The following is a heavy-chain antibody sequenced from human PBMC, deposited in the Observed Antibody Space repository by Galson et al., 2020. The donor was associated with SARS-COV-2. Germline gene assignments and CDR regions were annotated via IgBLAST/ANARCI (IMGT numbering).Heavy chain of an antibody. Sequence: SQTLSLTCAISGDSVSSKSAAWNWIRRSPSRGLEWLGRTYYRSKWHNDYELSVKSRITINPDTSKNQFSLQLNSVTPEDPAVYYCARTASGYFDNWGQGTLVTVSS. V-gene: IGHV6-1*01. CDR2: TYYRSKWHN. CDR3: ARTASGYFDN. CDR1: GDSVSSKSAA. D-gene: IGHD3-22*01. J-gene: IGHJ4*02.